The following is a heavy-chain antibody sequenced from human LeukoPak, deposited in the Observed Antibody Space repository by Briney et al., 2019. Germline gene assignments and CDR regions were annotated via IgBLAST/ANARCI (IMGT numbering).Heavy chain of an antibody. CDR2: ISSSSSYI. CDR3: ARGGPQYYDILTGYYSPEYFQH. V-gene: IGHV3-21*01. D-gene: IGHD3-9*01. CDR1: GFTFSSYS. J-gene: IGHJ1*01. Sequence: PGGSLRLSCAASGFTFSSYSMNWVRQAPGKGLEWVSSISSSSSYIYYADSVKGRFTISRDNAKNSLYLQMNSLRAEDTAVYYCARGGPQYYDILTGYYSPEYFQHWGQGTLVTVSS.